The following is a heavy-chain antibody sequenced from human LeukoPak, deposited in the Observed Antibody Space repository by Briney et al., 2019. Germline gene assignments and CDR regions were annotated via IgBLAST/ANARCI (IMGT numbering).Heavy chain of an antibody. CDR1: GYTFTSYD. J-gene: IGHJ4*02. D-gene: IGHD3-22*01. CDR3: ASQYYDSSGYYYDDY. Sequence: ASVTVSCKASGYTFTSYDINWVRQATGQGLERMGWMNPNSGNTGYAQKFQGRVTMTRNTSISTAYMELSSLRSEDTAVYYCASQYYDSSGYYYDDYWGQGTLVTVSS. CDR2: MNPNSGNT. V-gene: IGHV1-8*01.